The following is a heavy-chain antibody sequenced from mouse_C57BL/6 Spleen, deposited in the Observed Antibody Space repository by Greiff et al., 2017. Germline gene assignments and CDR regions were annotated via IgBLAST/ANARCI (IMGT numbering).Heavy chain of an antibody. CDR2: IYPGSGST. CDR1: GYTFTSYW. J-gene: IGHJ3*01. CDR3: ARWGYSGSWFAY. D-gene: IGHD2-12*01. V-gene: IGHV1-55*01. Sequence: VQLQQPGAELVKPGASVKMSCKASGYTFTSYWIPWVKQRPGQGLEWIGDIYPGSGSTNYNEKFKSKATLTVDTSSSTAYMQLSSLTSEDSAVYYCARWGYSGSWFAYWGQGTLVTVSA.